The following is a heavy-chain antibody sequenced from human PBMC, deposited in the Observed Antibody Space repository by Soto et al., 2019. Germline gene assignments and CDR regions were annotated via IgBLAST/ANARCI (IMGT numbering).Heavy chain of an antibody. J-gene: IGHJ4*02. V-gene: IGHV1-69*02. D-gene: IGHD2-2*01. CDR2: IIPILGIA. Sequence: QVQLVQSGAEVKKPGSSVKVSCKASGGTFSSYTISWVRQAPGQGLEWMGRIIPILGIANYAQKFQGRVTITADKSTRTAYMELSSLRSEDTAVYYCARARVAYCSSTSCYEDYWGQGTLVTVSS. CDR1: GGTFSSYT. CDR3: ARARVAYCSSTSCYEDY.